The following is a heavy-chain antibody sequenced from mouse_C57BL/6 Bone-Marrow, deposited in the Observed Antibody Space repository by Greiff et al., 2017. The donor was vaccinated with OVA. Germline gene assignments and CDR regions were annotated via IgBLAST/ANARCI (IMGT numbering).Heavy chain of an antibody. CDR2: IYPGDGDT. Sequence: QVQLQQSGPELVKPGASVKISCKASGYAFSSSWMNWVKQRPGKGLEWIGRIYPGDGDTNYNGKFKGKATLTADKSSSTAYMQLSSLTSEDSAVYFCARGLLRYSGQGTTLTVSS. CDR3: ARGLLRY. D-gene: IGHD1-1*01. CDR1: GYAFSSSW. V-gene: IGHV1-82*01. J-gene: IGHJ2*01.